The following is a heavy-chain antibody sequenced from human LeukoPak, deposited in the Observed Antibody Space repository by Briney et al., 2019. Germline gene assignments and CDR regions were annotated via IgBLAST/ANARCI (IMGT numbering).Heavy chain of an antibody. CDR1: GGSISSYF. CDR3: ARGSVFGVAPGYYYGMDV. Sequence: SETLSLTCIVSGGSISSYFWSWIRQPPGKGLEWIGYISNSGSTNYNPSLKSRVTISVDRSKNQFSLKLSSVTAADTAVYYCARGSVFGVAPGYYYGMDVWGQGTTVTVSS. J-gene: IGHJ6*02. D-gene: IGHD3-3*01. V-gene: IGHV4-59*12. CDR2: ISNSGST.